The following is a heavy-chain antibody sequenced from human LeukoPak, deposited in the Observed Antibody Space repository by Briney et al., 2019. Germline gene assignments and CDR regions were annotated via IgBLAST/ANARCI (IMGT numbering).Heavy chain of an antibody. V-gene: IGHV3-23*01. CDR2: ISGSGADT. Sequence: PGGSLRLSCATSGFTFAGSAMGWVRQAPGKGLEWVSSISGSGADTYYADSVKGRFTISKDSSKNTLHLQMNSLRPEDTAVYYCAKDRGFSGSYYGFGRWGHGTLVTVSS. D-gene: IGHD1-26*01. CDR3: AKDRGFSGSYYGFGR. J-gene: IGHJ5*02. CDR1: GFTFAGSA.